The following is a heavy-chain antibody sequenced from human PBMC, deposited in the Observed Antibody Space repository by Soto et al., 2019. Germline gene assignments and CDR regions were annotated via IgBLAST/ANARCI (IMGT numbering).Heavy chain of an antibody. V-gene: IGHV3-21*01. CDR1: GFTFNSYH. Sequence: EVQLVESGGGLVKPGGSLRLSCAASGFTFNSYHMNWVRQATGKGLEWVSSISSSGSYIYYADSVKGRFTISRDNAKNSLYLQMNRLRAEDTAVYYCARKPNTGDYWGQGTLVTVSS. D-gene: IGHD3-10*01. J-gene: IGHJ4*02. CDR3: ARKPNTGDY. CDR2: ISSSGSYI.